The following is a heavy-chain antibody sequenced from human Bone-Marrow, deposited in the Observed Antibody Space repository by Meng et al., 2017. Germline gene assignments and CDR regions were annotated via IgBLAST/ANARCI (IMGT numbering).Heavy chain of an antibody. D-gene: IGHD6-19*01. J-gene: IGHJ4*02. CDR3: ARDRYSSGWYSDY. V-gene: IGHV1-2*02. Sequence: GRLVQSGAEVKKPGASVKVSCKASGYTFTGYYMHWVRQAPGQGLEWMGWINPNSGGTNYAQKFQGRVTMTRDTSISTAYMELSRLRSDDTAVYYCARDRYSSGWYSDYWGQGTLVTVSS. CDR1: GYTFTGYY. CDR2: INPNSGGT.